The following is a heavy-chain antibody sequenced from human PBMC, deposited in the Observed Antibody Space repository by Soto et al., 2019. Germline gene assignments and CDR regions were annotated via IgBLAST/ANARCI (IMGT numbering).Heavy chain of an antibody. Sequence: QPGGSLRLSCAASGFTFSSYAMSWVRQAPGKGLEWVSAISGSGGSTYYADSVKGRFTISRDNSKNTLYLQMNSLRAEDTAVYYCAKGSGYDRYYYYYMDVWGKGTTVTVSS. D-gene: IGHD5-12*01. J-gene: IGHJ6*03. CDR1: GFTFSSYA. CDR2: ISGSGGST. CDR3: AKGSGYDRYYYYYMDV. V-gene: IGHV3-23*01.